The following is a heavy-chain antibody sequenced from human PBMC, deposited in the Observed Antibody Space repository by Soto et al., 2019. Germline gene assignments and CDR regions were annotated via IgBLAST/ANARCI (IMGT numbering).Heavy chain of an antibody. CDR1: GFTFSSYA. D-gene: IGHD2-2*01. CDR2: ISGSGGST. J-gene: IGHJ6*02. Sequence: PGGSLRLPCAASGFTFSSYAMSWVRQAPGKGLEWVSAISGSGGSTYYADSVKGRFTISRDNSKNTLYLQMNSLRAEDTAVYYCAKDQDIVVGYGMDVWLQGTTVTV. CDR3: AKDQDIVVGYGMDV. V-gene: IGHV3-23*01.